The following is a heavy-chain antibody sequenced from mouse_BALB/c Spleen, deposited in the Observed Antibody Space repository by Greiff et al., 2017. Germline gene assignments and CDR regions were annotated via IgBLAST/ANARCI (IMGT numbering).Heavy chain of an antibody. D-gene: IGHD2-10*02. Sequence: VKLQESGAELAKPGASVKMSCKASGYTFTSYWMHWVKQRPGQGLEWIGYINPSTGYTEYNQKFKDKATLTADKSSSTAYMQLSSLTSEDSAVYNCATYGKGYWGQGTTLTVSS. V-gene: IGHV1-7*01. J-gene: IGHJ2*01. CDR1: GYTFTSYW. CDR2: INPSTGYT. CDR3: ATYGKGY.